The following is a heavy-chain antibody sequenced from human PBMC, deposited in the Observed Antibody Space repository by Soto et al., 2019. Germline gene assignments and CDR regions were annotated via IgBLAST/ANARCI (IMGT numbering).Heavy chain of an antibody. Sequence: QVQLVQSGAEVKKPGASVKVSCKASGYTFPKYGISWVRQAPGQGLEWMGWISGYSGNTNFARKLQDRVSMTTDTSTRTSYMELRSLRSDDTAVYYCARDYSDSSGYAEYWGQGTLVTVSS. CDR2: ISGYSGNT. D-gene: IGHD3-22*01. V-gene: IGHV1-18*01. CDR1: GYTFPKYG. J-gene: IGHJ4*02. CDR3: ARDYSDSSGYAEY.